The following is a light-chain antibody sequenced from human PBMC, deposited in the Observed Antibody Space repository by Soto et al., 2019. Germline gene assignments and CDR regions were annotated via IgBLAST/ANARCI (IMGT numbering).Light chain of an antibody. CDR2: LGS. CDR3: MQALQTPRFT. CDR1: QSLLHSNGYNY. J-gene: IGKJ3*01. V-gene: IGKV2-28*01. Sequence: DIVMTQSPLSLPVTPGEPASISCRSSQSLLHSNGYNYLDWYLQKPGQSPQLLIYLGSSRASGVPDRFSGSGSGTDFTLKISSVEAEDIGVYYCMQALQTPRFTFGPGTKMDIK.